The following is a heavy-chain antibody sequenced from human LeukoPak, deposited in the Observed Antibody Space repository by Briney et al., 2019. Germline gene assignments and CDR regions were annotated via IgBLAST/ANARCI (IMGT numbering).Heavy chain of an antibody. Sequence: LRLSCAASGFTFSSYAMSWVRQAPGKGLEWIGYIYHSGSTYYNPSLKSRVTISVDRSKNQFSLKLSSVTAADTAVYYCARDSSGPFDYWGQGTLVTVSS. D-gene: IGHD3-22*01. CDR2: IYHSGST. CDR3: ARDSSGPFDY. V-gene: IGHV4-30-2*01. CDR1: GFTFSSYA. J-gene: IGHJ4*02.